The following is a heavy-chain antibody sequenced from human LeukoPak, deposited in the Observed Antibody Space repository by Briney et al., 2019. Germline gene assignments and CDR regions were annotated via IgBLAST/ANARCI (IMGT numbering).Heavy chain of an antibody. Sequence: ASVKVSCKASGYTFTSYDINWLRQATGQGLEWMGWMNANSGNTVYAQKFQGRVTMTRNTSISTAYMELSSLRSADTAVYYCARGDIVVVPAALPPYYYYYMDVWGKGTTVTVSS. CDR2: MNANSGNT. CDR3: ARGDIVVVPAALPPYYYYYMDV. J-gene: IGHJ6*03. CDR1: GYTFTSYD. V-gene: IGHV1-8*01. D-gene: IGHD2-2*01.